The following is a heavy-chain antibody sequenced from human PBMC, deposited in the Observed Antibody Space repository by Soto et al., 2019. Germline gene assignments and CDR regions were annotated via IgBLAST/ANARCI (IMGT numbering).Heavy chain of an antibody. CDR1: GGSVSSGSDY. V-gene: IGHV4-39*01. CDR3: ATFLTGYYIFDY. CDR2: IYYSGST. Sequence: SETLSLTCTVSGGSVSSGSDYWSWIRQPPGKGLEWIGNIYYSGSTYYNPSLKSRVTISVDTSKNQFSLKLSSVTAADTAVYYCATFLTGYYIFDYWGQGTLVTVSS. D-gene: IGHD3-9*01. J-gene: IGHJ4*02.